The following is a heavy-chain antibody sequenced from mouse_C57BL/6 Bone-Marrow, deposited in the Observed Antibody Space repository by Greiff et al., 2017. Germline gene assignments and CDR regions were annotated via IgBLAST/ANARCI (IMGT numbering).Heavy chain of an antibody. Sequence: QVQLQQSGAELARPGASVKLSCKASGYTFTSYGISWVKQRTGQGLEWIGEIYPRSGNIYYNEKFKGKATLAADKSSSTAYMGLRKLTCADSAVYVCARKVDGSRGFAYWGQGTLVTVSA. V-gene: IGHV1-81*01. D-gene: IGHD1-1*01. CDR2: IYPRSGNI. J-gene: IGHJ3*01. CDR1: GYTFTSYG. CDR3: ARKVDGSRGFAY.